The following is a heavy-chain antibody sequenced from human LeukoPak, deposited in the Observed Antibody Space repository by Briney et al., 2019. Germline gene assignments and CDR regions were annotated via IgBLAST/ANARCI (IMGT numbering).Heavy chain of an antibody. V-gene: IGHV1-46*01. Sequence: GASVKVSCKASGYTFTSYYMHWVRQAPGQGLEWMGIINPSGGSTSYAQKFQGRVTMTRDTSTSTVYMELSSLRSEDTAVYYCARSYSSGWSLLRSYYYYGMDVWGQGTTVTVSS. D-gene: IGHD6-19*01. J-gene: IGHJ6*02. CDR1: GYTFTSYY. CDR2: INPSGGST. CDR3: ARSYSSGWSLLRSYYYYGMDV.